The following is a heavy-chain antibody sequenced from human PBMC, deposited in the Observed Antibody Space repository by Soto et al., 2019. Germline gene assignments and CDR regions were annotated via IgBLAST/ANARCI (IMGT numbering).Heavy chain of an antibody. CDR1: GVTISTYY. CDR2: NYHSGTT. D-gene: IGHD5-12*01. Sequence: SETLSLTCAVSGVTISTYYWSWIRQPPGKGLEWIGYNYHSGTTNYNPSLKSRVTISVDTSKNQFSLRLTSVTAADTAIYYCVREAYIGYGHAIDHWGQGILATVSS. V-gene: IGHV4-59*01. CDR3: VREAYIGYGHAIDH. J-gene: IGHJ4*02.